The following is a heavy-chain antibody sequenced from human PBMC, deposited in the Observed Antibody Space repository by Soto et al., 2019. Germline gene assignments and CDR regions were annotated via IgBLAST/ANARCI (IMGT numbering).Heavy chain of an antibody. CDR3: AAHLYCTYDCTQRAFDN. CDR1: GFAFSTFA. J-gene: IGHJ3*02. CDR2: VSNDGDST. V-gene: IGHV3-30-3*01. D-gene: IGHD2-8*01. Sequence: QVQLVESGGGVVQPGTSLRLSCAASGFAFSTFALHWVRQAPGKGLEWVSLVSNDGDSTYYAEAVKGRFTISREASSNTLYRKMHSLRPEDTAVYYCAAHLYCTYDCTQRAFDNWGQGTLVAVS.